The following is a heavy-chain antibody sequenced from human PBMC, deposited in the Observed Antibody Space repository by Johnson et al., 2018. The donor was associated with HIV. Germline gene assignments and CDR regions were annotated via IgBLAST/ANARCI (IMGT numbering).Heavy chain of an antibody. Sequence: VQLVESGGDLVKPGGSLRLSCAASGFTFSDAWMNWVRQAPGKGLEWVGRVKSISDGGTTDYAAPVKGRFTISRDDSKNTLYLQMNSLRAEDTAVYYCARVSDDYGGSCYDAFDIWGQGTMVTVSS. CDR3: ARVSDDYGGSCYDAFDI. D-gene: IGHD2-15*01. CDR2: VKSISDGGTT. CDR1: GFTFSDAW. J-gene: IGHJ3*02. V-gene: IGHV3-15*01.